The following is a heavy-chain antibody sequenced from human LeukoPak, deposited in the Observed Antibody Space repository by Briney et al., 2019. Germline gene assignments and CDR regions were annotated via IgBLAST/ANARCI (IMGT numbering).Heavy chain of an antibody. CDR1: GYTFNIYG. D-gene: IGHD3-10*01. CDR3: ARGDYYGSGSYRFDY. J-gene: IGHJ4*02. CDR2: ISTYNGNT. Sequence: ASVKVSCKASGYTFNIYGIIWVRQAPGQGLEWVGWISTYNGNTNYAQKLQGRVTMTTDTSTSTAYMELRSLRSDGTAVYYCARGDYYGSGSYRFDYWGQGTLVTVSS. V-gene: IGHV1-18*01.